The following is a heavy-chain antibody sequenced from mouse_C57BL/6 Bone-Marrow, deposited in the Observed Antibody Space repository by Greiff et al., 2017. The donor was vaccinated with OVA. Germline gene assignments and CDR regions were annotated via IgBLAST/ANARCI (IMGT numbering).Heavy chain of an antibody. V-gene: IGHV1-72*01. Sequence: QVQLQQPGAELVKPGASVKLSCKASGYTFTSYWMHWVKQRPGRGLEWIGRIAPNSGGTKYNEKFKSKATLTVDKPSSTASMQFSSLTSEDSAVYYCARGVDRTRDYFDYWGQGTTLTVSS. CDR1: GYTFTSYW. CDR3: ARGVDRTRDYFDY. D-gene: IGHD3-3*01. J-gene: IGHJ2*01. CDR2: IAPNSGGT.